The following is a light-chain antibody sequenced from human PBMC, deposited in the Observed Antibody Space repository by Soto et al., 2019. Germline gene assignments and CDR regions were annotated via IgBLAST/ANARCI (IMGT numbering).Light chain of an antibody. Sequence: QTVVTQEPSLTVSPGGTVTLTCASSAGAVTSAYYTNWLQQKPGQAPRALIYSTSVKHSWTPVRFSGSLLGGKAALTLSAAQPEDEADYYCLLYYGGAQVLFGGGTKLTVL. CDR1: AGAVTSAYY. V-gene: IGLV7-43*01. CDR3: LLYYGGAQVL. J-gene: IGLJ2*01. CDR2: STS.